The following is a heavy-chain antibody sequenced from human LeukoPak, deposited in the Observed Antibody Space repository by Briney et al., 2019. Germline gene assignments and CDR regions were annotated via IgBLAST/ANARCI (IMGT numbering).Heavy chain of an antibody. V-gene: IGHV3-21*01. CDR1: GFTFSSYS. Sequence: MPGGSLGLSCAASGFTFSSYSMNWVRQAPGKGLEWVSSISSSSSYIYYADSVKGRFTISRDNAKNSLYLQMNSLRAEDTAVYYCARDPGFYDSSGYHGYWGQGTLVTVSS. CDR3: ARDPGFYDSSGYHGY. J-gene: IGHJ4*02. CDR2: ISSSSSYI. D-gene: IGHD3-22*01.